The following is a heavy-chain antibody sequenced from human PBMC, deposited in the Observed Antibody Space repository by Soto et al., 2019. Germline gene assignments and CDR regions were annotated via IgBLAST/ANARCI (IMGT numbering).Heavy chain of an antibody. CDR2: INPNSGGT. Sequence: ASVKVSCKASGYTFTGYYMHWVRQAPGQGLEWMGWINPNSGGTNYAQKFQGRVTMTRDTSISTAYMELSRLRSDDTAVYYCARDPSVIAAALFSGIDVWGQGTTVTGSS. CDR1: GYTFTGYY. CDR3: ARDPSVIAAALFSGIDV. D-gene: IGHD6-13*01. J-gene: IGHJ6*02. V-gene: IGHV1-2*02.